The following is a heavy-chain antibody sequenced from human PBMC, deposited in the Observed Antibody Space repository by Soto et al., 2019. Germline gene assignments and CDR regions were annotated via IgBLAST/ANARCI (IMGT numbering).Heavy chain of an antibody. CDR1: GYTFTSYY. D-gene: IGHD2-15*01. CDR2: INPSGGST. CDR3: ARDTEAISDILHAFDI. V-gene: IGHV1-46*03. Sequence: VASVKVSCKASGYTFTSYYMHWVRQAPGQGLEWMGIINPSGGSTSYAQKFQGRVTMTRDTSTSTVYMELSSLRSEDTAVYYCARDTEAISDILHAFDIWGQGTMVTVSS. J-gene: IGHJ3*02.